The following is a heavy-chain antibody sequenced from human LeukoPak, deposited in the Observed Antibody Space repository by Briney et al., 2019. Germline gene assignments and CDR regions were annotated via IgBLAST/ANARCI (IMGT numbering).Heavy chain of an antibody. CDR1: GGSISTGGYY. Sequence: SETLSLTCTVSGGSISTGGYYWSWIRQHPGKGLEYIGYIYYRGSTYYSPSLKSRLTISLDTPNNQFSLKLRSVTAADTAVYYCARATDYGDSYYFDHWGQGTPVTVSS. CDR3: ARATDYGDSYYFDH. D-gene: IGHD4/OR15-4a*01. J-gene: IGHJ4*02. V-gene: IGHV4-31*03. CDR2: IYYRGST.